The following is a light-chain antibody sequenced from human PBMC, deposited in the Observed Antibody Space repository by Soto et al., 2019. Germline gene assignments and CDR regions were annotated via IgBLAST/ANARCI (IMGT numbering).Light chain of an antibody. CDR3: QQYGSITWT. J-gene: IGKJ1*01. CDR1: QSVSSSY. V-gene: IGKV3-20*01. CDR2: GAS. Sequence: EIVLTQAPGTLSLSPRERATLSCRASQSVSSSYLAWYQQKPGQAPRLLIYGASSRATGIPDRFSGSGSGTDFTLTISRLEPEDVAVYYCQQYGSITWTFGQGTKVDIK.